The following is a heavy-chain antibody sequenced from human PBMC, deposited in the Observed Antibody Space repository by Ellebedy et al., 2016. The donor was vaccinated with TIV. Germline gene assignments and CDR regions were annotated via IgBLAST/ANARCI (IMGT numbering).Heavy chain of an antibody. D-gene: IGHD1-26*01. CDR3: VRENSGRTGLPWFDP. CDR2: IKSKAEGGTA. Sequence: GESLKISXAAPGFSFHNAWMSWVRQAPGKGLEWVGRIKSKAEGGTADYADSVKGRFTISRDNFKNMLYLQMNSLRPEDTAMYYCVRENSGRTGLPWFDPWGQGTLVSVSS. J-gene: IGHJ5*02. V-gene: IGHV3-15*01. CDR1: GFSFHNAW.